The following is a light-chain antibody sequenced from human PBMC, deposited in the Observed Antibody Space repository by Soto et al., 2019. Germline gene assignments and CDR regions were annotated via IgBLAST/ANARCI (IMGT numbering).Light chain of an antibody. J-gene: IGKJ3*01. CDR3: QQYGTSFQFT. CDR1: QSISSSY. CDR2: GAS. V-gene: IGKV3-20*01. Sequence: EIVLTQSPGTLSLSPGERATLSCRASQSISSSYLAWYQQKPGQAPRLLVSGASSRATGIPDRFSGSGSGTDFTLTISRLEPEDFAVYYCQQYGTSFQFTFGPGTKVDIK.